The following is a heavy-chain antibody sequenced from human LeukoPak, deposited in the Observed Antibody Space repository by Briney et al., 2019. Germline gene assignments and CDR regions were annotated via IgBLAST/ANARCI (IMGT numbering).Heavy chain of an antibody. J-gene: IGHJ3*01. CDR2: INSDGSEG. Sequence: XGSLRLSCAVSGFTFSGFWMSWSRQAPGKGLEWVASINSDGSEGYYADVVKGRFTISRDNAKNSLYLQINSLRAEDTAVYYCARSSYSSSSSVWGQGTMVTVSS. CDR3: ARSSYSSSSSV. V-gene: IGHV3-7*03. D-gene: IGHD6-6*01. CDR1: GFTFSGFW.